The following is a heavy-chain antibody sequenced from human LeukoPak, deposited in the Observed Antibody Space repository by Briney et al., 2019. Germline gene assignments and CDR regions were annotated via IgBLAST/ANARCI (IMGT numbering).Heavy chain of an antibody. D-gene: IGHD6-19*01. CDR3: AKDSRGGWSGYFDY. CDR1: GFSFTSSG. Sequence: GGSLRLSCVASGFSFTSSGMYWVRQAPGKGLEWVAVIWHDGSAEFYSDSVKGRFSISRDNSRSMVYLQMDSLRDDDTAVYFCAKDSRGGWSGYFDYWGQGTLVTVSS. J-gene: IGHJ4*02. CDR2: IWHDGSAE. V-gene: IGHV3-33*06.